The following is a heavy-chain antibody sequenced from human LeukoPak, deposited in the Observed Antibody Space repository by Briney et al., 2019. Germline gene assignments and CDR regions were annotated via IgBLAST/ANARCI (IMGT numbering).Heavy chain of an antibody. J-gene: IGHJ3*01. D-gene: IGHD6-19*01. CDR2: ISGSGGST. Sequence: GGSLRLSCAASGFTFSSYAMSWVRQAPGKGLEWVSAISGSGGSTYYADSVKGRFTISRDNSKNTLYLQMNSLRAEDTAVYYCAKGRSESSGWYPNAFDFWGRGTMVTVSS. CDR1: GFTFSSYA. V-gene: IGHV3-23*01. CDR3: AKGRSESSGWYPNAFDF.